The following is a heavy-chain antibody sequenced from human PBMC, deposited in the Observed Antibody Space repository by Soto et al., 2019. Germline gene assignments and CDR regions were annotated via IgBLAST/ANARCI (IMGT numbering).Heavy chain of an antibody. V-gene: IGHV3-15*01. CDR3: HSLGSASFNN. J-gene: IGHJ3*01. Sequence: PGGSLRLSCVGSDFPFTNAWMGWARQAPGKGLEWVGRIYSKVDGEFTDYAAPVKGRFTISRDDSKNTLYLQMNSLRSEDTGVYYCHSLGSASFNNWGQGTMVTVSS. CDR2: IYSKVDGEFT. CDR1: DFPFTNAW. D-gene: IGHD7-27*01.